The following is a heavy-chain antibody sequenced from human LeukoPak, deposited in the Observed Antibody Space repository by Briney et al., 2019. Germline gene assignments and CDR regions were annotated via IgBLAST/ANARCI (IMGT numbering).Heavy chain of an antibody. Sequence: SQTLSLTCAVSGGSISSGGYSWSRIRQPPGKGLEWIGYIYHSGSTYYNPSLKSRVTISVDRSKNQFSLKLSSVTAADTAVYYCARVGADGFDYWGQGTLVTVSS. CDR3: ARVGADGFDY. D-gene: IGHD6-25*01. J-gene: IGHJ4*02. CDR1: GGSISSGGYS. CDR2: IYHSGST. V-gene: IGHV4-30-2*01.